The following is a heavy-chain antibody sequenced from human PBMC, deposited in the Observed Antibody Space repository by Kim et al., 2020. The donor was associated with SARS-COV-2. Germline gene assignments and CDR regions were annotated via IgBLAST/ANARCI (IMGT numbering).Heavy chain of an antibody. CDR2: IYTSGST. Sequence: SETLSLTCTLSGGSISSHYWSWIRQPAGKGVEWIGRIYTSGSTNYNPSLKSRVTMSVDTSKNQFSLKLSSVTAADTAVYYCVGAGNDYDFDYWDLGTLVT. V-gene: IGHV4-4*07. CDR3: VGAGNDYDFDY. D-gene: IGHD3-16*01. CDR1: GGSISSHY. J-gene: IGHJ4*02.